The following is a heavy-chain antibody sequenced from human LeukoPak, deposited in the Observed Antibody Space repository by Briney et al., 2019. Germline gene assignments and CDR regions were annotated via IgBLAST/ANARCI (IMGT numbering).Heavy chain of an antibody. D-gene: IGHD1-26*01. CDR3: ARTYSGSYLAPDY. CDR1: GFTFSSYS. CDR2: ISSSSSYI. J-gene: IGHJ4*02. Sequence: GGSLRLSCAASGFTFSSYSMNWVRQAPGKGLEWGSSISSSSSYIYYADSVKGRFTISRDNAKNSLYLQMNSLRAEDTAVYYCARTYSGSYLAPDYWGQGTLVTVSS. V-gene: IGHV3-21*01.